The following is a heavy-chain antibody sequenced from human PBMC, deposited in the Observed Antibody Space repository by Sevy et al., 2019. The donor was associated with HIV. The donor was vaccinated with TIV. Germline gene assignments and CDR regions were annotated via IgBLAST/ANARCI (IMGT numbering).Heavy chain of an antibody. Sequence: VSLKVSCQSSGYNFNIYTIHWVRQARGQGLEWVGRISPYDGDTDYAHNFHGRVSLTMDTSTSTAYLGLTSLRSDDTAVYFCTRDTWELLTGIAYYYSGMDVWGQGTTVTVSS. CDR1: GYNFNIYT. V-gene: IGHV1-18*01. J-gene: IGHJ6*02. CDR2: ISPYDGDT. D-gene: IGHD1-26*01. CDR3: TRDTWELLTGIAYYYSGMDV.